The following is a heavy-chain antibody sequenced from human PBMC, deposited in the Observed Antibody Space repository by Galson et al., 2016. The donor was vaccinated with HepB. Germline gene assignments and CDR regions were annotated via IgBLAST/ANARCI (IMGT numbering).Heavy chain of an antibody. CDR2: LNPSGGGT. D-gene: IGHD2-2*01. CDR1: GYSFTNYF. J-gene: IGHJ5*02. Sequence: SVKVSCKASGYSFTNYFMHWLRQAPGQGLEWMGILNPSGGGTRYAQTFQGRVIMTRDTSTNTVYMELSSLGSDDMAIYFCARDRRYCSTFSCPNWFDLWGQGTLVTVSS. V-gene: IGHV1-46*01. CDR3: ARDRRYCSTFSCPNWFDL.